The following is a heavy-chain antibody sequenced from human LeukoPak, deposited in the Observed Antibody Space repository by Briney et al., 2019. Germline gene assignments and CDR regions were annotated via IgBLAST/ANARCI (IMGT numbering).Heavy chain of an antibody. D-gene: IGHD6-6*01. Sequence: ASVTVSCKASGYTFTDYYMHWVRQAPGQGLEWMGWINPNSGGTNFAQKFQGRVAMTRDTSISTAYVELGSLRSDDTAVYYCARARWQLVPYFDSWGQGTLVTVSS. V-gene: IGHV1-2*02. CDR2: INPNSGGT. CDR3: ARARWQLVPYFDS. J-gene: IGHJ4*02. CDR1: GYTFTDYY.